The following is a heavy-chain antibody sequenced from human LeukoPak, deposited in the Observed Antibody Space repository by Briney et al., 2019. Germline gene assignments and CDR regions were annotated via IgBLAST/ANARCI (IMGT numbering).Heavy chain of an antibody. CDR2: IIPIFGTA. D-gene: IGHD1-7*01. J-gene: IGHJ4*02. V-gene: IGHV1-69*05. Sequence: GASVKVSCKASGGTFSSYAISWVRQAPGQGLEWMGGIIPIFGTANYAQKFQGRVTITTDESTSTAYLELSSLRSEDTAVYYCARDKSHKTGTPYFDYWGQGTLVTVSS. CDR3: ARDKSHKTGTPYFDY. CDR1: GGTFSSYA.